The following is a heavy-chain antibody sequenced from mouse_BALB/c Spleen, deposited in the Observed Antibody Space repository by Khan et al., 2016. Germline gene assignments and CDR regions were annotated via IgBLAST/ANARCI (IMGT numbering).Heavy chain of an antibody. CDR2: INTYSGES. CDR3: ARYRYYYGSSRYFDV. CDR1: GYTFTNYG. J-gene: IGHJ1*01. Sequence: QIQLVQSGPELKRPGKTVKISCKASGYTFTNYGINWVKQAPGKGLKWMGWINTYSGESTYADDFKGRFALSLETSANTAYLQINNLKYEDTATYFCARYRYYYGSSRYFDVWGAGTTVTVSS. V-gene: IGHV9-3-1*01. D-gene: IGHD1-1*01.